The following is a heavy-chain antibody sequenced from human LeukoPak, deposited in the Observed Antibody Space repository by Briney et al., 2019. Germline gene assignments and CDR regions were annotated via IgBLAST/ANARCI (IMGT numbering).Heavy chain of an antibody. Sequence: PSETLSLTCAVYGGSFSGYYWSWLRQPPGKGLEWIGEINHSGSTNYNPSLKSRVTISVDTSKNQFSLKLSSVTAANTAVYYCARKRIMITFGGVIGLYFDYWGQGTLVTVSS. CDR3: ARKRIMITFGGVIGLYFDY. V-gene: IGHV4-34*01. J-gene: IGHJ4*02. CDR1: GGSFSGYY. CDR2: INHSGST. D-gene: IGHD3-16*02.